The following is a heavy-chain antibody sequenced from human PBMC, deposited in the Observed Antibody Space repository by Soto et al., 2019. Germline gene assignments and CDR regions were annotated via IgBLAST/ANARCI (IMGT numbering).Heavy chain of an antibody. D-gene: IGHD3-10*01. Sequence: QVQLQESGPGLVKPSGTLSLTCAVSSGSISSSNWWSWVRQPPGKGLEWIGEIYHSGSTNYNPFLKSRVTISVDKSKNQFSLKLSSVTAADTAVYYCATGRTGGSGANWFDPWGQGTLVTVSS. CDR3: ATGRTGGSGANWFDP. CDR1: SGSISSSNW. J-gene: IGHJ5*02. V-gene: IGHV4-4*02. CDR2: IYHSGST.